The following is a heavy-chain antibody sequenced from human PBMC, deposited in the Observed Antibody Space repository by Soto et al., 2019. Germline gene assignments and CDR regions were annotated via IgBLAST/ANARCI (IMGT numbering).Heavy chain of an antibody. V-gene: IGHV3-48*03. CDR3: ARLRIATPPPAKYFDL. J-gene: IGHJ2*01. D-gene: IGHD6-6*01. Sequence: GGSLRLSCAACGFTLRTYEMNWVREAPGKGLEWVSYISSSGTTIYYADSVKGRFTISRDNAKNSLYLQMNSLRAEDTAVYYCARLRIATPPPAKYFDLWGRGTLVTVSS. CDR1: GFTLRTYE. CDR2: ISSSGTTI.